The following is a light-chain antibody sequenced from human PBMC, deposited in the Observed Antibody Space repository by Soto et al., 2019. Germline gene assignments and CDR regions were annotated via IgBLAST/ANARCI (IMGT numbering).Light chain of an antibody. V-gene: IGKV4-1*01. J-gene: IGKJ2*01. CDR2: WAS. CDR1: QSVLYSSNNKNY. CDR3: QQYYITPPYT. Sequence: DIVMTKSPDSLAVSLGERATINCKSSQSVLYSSNNKNYLAWYQQKPGQPPKLLIYWASTRESGVPDRFSGSGSGPDFTLTISSLQAEDVAVYYCQQYYITPPYTFGQGTKLEIK.